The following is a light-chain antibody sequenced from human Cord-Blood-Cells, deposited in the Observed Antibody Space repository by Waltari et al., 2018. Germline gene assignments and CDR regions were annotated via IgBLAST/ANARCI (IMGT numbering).Light chain of an antibody. J-gene: IGLJ2*01. CDR2: EVS. CDR3: SSYTSSSTLVV. Sequence: QSALTQPAFVSGSPGQSITISCTGTSSHVGGYNYVSWYHQPPRKAPELMVYEVSNRPSEVSNRFSGSKSGNTASLTSCGLQAEDEADYDCSSYTSSSTLVVFGGWTKLTVL. CDR1: SSHVGGYNY. V-gene: IGLV2-14*01.